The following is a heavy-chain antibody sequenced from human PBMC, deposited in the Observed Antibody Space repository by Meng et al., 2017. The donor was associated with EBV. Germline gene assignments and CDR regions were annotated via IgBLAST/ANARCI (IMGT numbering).Heavy chain of an antibody. CDR3: ARGVEENGSHYPFDS. J-gene: IGHJ4*02. D-gene: IGHD1-1*01. Sequence: VAPEQCVAVLTRACASVNVSCKASGYTFRNYAINWMRQVPRQGLEWMGWFNTYSGKATFAQGFTGRFVFSLDTPVTTAHLQISGLKTEDSAVYYCARGVEENGSHYPFDSWGQGTLVTVSS. CDR2: FNTYSGKA. CDR1: GYTFRNYA. V-gene: IGHV7-4-1*02.